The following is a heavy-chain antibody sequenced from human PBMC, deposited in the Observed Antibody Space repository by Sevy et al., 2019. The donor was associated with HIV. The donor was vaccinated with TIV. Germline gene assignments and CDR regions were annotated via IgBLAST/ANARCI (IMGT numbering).Heavy chain of an antibody. CDR2: INXDGKTT. CDR1: GFXFGNRW. V-gene: IGHV3-74*01. D-gene: IGHD2-21*01. J-gene: IGHJ4*02. Sequence: GGSLRLSCAGAGFXFGNRWMXWVRQAPGKGLVWVSRINXDGKTTDYTASVKGRFTISRDNAKNTLYLQMDSLTAEDTAVYFCAREDTXWGGEXDXXGXXTLVTVSS. CDR3: AREDTXWGGEXDX.